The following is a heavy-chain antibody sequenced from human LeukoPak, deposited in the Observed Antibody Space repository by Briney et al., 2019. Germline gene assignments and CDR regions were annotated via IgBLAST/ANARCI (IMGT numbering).Heavy chain of an antibody. CDR3: ARTCPTYYYGSGIPPPAFDI. CDR1: GFTVSSNY. Sequence: GGSLRLSCAASGFTVSSNYMSWVRQAPGKGLEWVSVIYSGGSTYYADSVKGRFTISRDNSKNTLYLQMNSLRAEDTAVYYCARTCPTYYYGSGIPPPAFDIWGQGTMVTVSS. CDR2: IYSGGST. V-gene: IGHV3-66*01. J-gene: IGHJ3*02. D-gene: IGHD3-10*01.